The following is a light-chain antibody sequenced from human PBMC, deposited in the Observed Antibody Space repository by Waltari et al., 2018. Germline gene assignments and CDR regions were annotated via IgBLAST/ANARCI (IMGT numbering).Light chain of an antibody. Sequence: QSALTQPASVSGSPGQAIIISCTGTGSDVGGYDYVSWYQQYPGKAPRLIIYDVYNRPSGVSNRFSASKSDNTASLTISGLQAEDESVYYCSSYTSSGVVFGGGTKLTVL. V-gene: IGLV2-14*01. CDR1: GSDVGGYDY. CDR2: DVY. J-gene: IGLJ2*01. CDR3: SSYTSSGVV.